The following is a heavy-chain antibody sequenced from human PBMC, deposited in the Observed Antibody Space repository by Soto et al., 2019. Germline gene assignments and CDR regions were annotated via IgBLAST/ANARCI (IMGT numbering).Heavy chain of an antibody. J-gene: IGHJ5*01. Sequence: PSETLSLTCVGSVGSITSYHWSWIRQFPGKGLEWIAYTSYTGNTNYNPSLQSRVTISVDLSKGQVSLSLTSVTAADTARYYCINSRGLSRADSWGRGIAVTVSS. CDR1: VGSITSYH. V-gene: IGHV4-59*03. CDR3: INSRGLSRADS. D-gene: IGHD3-10*01. CDR2: TSYTGNT.